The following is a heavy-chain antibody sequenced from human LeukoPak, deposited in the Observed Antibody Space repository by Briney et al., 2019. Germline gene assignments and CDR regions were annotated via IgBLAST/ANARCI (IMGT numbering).Heavy chain of an antibody. CDR2: INPNSGGT. V-gene: IGHV1-2*06. CDR3: ARIDYGDYSNWFDP. J-gene: IGHJ5*02. CDR1: GYTFTGYY. Sequence: ASVKVSCKASGYTFTGYYMHWVRQAPGQGLEWMGRINPNSGGTNYAQKFQGRATMTKDTSISTAYMELSRLRSDDTAVYYCARIDYGDYSNWFDPWGQGTLVTVSS. D-gene: IGHD4-17*01.